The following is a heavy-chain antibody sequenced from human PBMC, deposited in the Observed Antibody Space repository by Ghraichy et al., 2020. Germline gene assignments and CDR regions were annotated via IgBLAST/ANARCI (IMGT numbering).Heavy chain of an antibody. J-gene: IGHJ6*02. CDR2: LAYDGSNR. Sequence: GVGWGAGLAYDGSNRYYAGSVKGRFTISRDNSKNTLYLQMNSLRAEDTAVYYCASPLLERDYYYGMDVWGQGTTVTVSS. D-gene: IGHD1-1*01. CDR3: ASPLLERDYYYGMDV. V-gene: IGHV3-30*04.